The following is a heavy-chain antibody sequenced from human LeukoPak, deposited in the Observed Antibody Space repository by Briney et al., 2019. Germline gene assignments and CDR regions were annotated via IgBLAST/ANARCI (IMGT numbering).Heavy chain of an antibody. Sequence: SETLSLTCAVYGGSFSGYYWSWIRQPPGKGLEWIGEINHSGSTNYNPSLKGRVTISVDTSKNQFSLKLSSVTAADTAVYYCARDRYCSSTSCYRSWFDPWGQGTLVTVSS. CDR1: GGSFSGYY. D-gene: IGHD2-2*02. V-gene: IGHV4-34*01. J-gene: IGHJ5*02. CDR3: ARDRYCSSTSCYRSWFDP. CDR2: INHSGST.